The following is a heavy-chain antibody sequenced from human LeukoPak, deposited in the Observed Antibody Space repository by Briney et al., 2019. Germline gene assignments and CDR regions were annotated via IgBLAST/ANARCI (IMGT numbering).Heavy chain of an antibody. CDR2: ITPIFGAA. V-gene: IGHV1-69*01. CDR1: GGTFSSYP. J-gene: IGHJ1*01. CDR3: ANENSSSWYARSEYFQH. Sequence: SVKVSCKASGGTFSSYPFTWVRQAPGQGLEWMGEITPIFGAANYAQTFQGRVTITADESTSTVFMELSSLRSDDTAFYYCANENSSSWYARSEYFQHWGQGTLVTVSS. D-gene: IGHD6-13*01.